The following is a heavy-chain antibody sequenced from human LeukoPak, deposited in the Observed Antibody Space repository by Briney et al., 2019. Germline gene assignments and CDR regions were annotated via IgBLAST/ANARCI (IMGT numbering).Heavy chain of an antibody. Sequence: ASVKVSCKASGYTFTSYDINWVRQATGQGLEWMGWMNPNSGNTGYAQKFQGRVTMTRNTSVSTAYMELSSLGSEDTAVYYCARVVYYLDAFDIWGQGTMVTVSS. D-gene: IGHD3-10*01. CDR1: GYTFTSYD. V-gene: IGHV1-8*01. J-gene: IGHJ3*02. CDR3: ARVVYYLDAFDI. CDR2: MNPNSGNT.